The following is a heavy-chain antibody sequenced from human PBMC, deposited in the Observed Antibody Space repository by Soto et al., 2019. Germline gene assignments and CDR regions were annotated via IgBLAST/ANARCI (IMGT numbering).Heavy chain of an antibody. V-gene: IGHV3-15*01. J-gene: IGHJ5*02. Sequence: EVQLVESGGGLVKPGGSLRLSCAASGFTFSNAWMSWVRQAPGKGLEWVGRIKSKTDGGTTDYAAPVKGRFTISRDDSKNTLYLQMNSLKTEDTAVYYCTTLAVAGALYNWFDPWGQGTLSPSPQ. D-gene: IGHD6-19*01. CDR2: IKSKTDGGTT. CDR1: GFTFSNAW. CDR3: TTLAVAGALYNWFDP.